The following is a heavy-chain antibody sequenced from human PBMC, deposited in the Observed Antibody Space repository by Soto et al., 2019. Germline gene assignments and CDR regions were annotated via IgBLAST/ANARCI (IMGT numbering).Heavy chain of an antibody. CDR1: GYSFSTYW. Sequence: PGKSLKISCKGSGYSFSTYWIGWVRQMPGKGLGWMGIIYPGDSDTRYSPSLQGQVTMSADKSISTAYIQWSSLKASDTAMYYCARQLTRDGDLGDFDSWGQGTLVTVSS. V-gene: IGHV5-51*01. D-gene: IGHD2-2*01. J-gene: IGHJ4*02. CDR3: ARQLTRDGDLGDFDS. CDR2: IYPGDSDT.